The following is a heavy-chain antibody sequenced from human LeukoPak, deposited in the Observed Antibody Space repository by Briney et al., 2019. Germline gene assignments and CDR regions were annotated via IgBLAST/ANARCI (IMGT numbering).Heavy chain of an antibody. J-gene: IGHJ3*02. CDR3: ATLTGGDDAFDI. CDR2: IFYTGST. CDR1: GGSISSYY. V-gene: IGHV4-59*01. Sequence: SETLSLTCTVSGGSISSYYWSWIRQPPGKGLEWIGYIFYTGSTNYNPSLKSRVTISVLTSKNRFSLKLSSVTAADAAVYYCATLTGGDDAFDIWGQGTMVTVSS. D-gene: IGHD4-23*01.